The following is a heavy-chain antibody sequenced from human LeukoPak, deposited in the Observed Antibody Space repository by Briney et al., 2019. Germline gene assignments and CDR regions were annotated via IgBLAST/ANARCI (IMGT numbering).Heavy chain of an antibody. CDR3: ATLRFWSGYSAYNWNYVFDY. D-gene: IGHD1-7*01. Sequence: GASVKVSCKVSGYTLTELSMHWVRQAPGKGLEWMGGFDPEDGETIYAQKFQGRVTMTEDTSTDTAYMELSSLRSEDTAVYCCATLRFWSGYSAYNWNYVFDYWGQGTLVTVSS. V-gene: IGHV1-24*01. J-gene: IGHJ4*02. CDR1: GYTLTELS. CDR2: FDPEDGET.